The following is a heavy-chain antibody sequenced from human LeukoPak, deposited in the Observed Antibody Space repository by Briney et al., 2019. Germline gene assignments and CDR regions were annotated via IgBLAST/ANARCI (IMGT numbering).Heavy chain of an antibody. CDR3: ARDQGLYCSGTSCLNWFDP. D-gene: IGHD2-2*01. CDR2: GYFRGNT. V-gene: IGHV4-31*03. J-gene: IGHJ5*02. CDR1: GGSISGGAYY. Sequence: SQTLSLTCTVSGGSISGGAYYWSWIRQVPGKGLEWIGYGYFRGNTFYNPSLKGRVTISVDTSNNHFSLQLNSVTAADTAVYYCARDQGLYCSGTSCLNWFDPWGHGTLVTVSS.